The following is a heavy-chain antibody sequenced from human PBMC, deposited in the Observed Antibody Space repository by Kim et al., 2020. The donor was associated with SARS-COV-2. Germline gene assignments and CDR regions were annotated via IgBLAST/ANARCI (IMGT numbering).Heavy chain of an antibody. Sequence: DYAVSVKSRMTSNPATSKNQFSLKLTSVTPDDTAVYYCAGGGQMRGWFDYWGQGTLVTVSS. D-gene: IGHD3-16*01. V-gene: IGHV6-1*01. CDR3: AGGGQMRGWFDY. J-gene: IGHJ4*02.